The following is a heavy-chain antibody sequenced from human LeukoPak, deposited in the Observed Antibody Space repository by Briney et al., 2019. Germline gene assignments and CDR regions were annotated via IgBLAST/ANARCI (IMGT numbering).Heavy chain of an antibody. J-gene: IGHJ5*01. CDR3: ARDYYLGYSSSWYVC. CDR1: GFTFSDYW. V-gene: IGHV3-74*01. CDR2: IISDGSSV. D-gene: IGHD6-13*01. Sequence: GGSLRLSRIASGFTFSDYWMHWVRQAPGKGPVWVSRIISDGSSVSYVDSVKGRFTISRDNAKNSLYLQMNSLRAEDTAVYYCARDYYLGYSSSWYVCWGQGTLVTVSS.